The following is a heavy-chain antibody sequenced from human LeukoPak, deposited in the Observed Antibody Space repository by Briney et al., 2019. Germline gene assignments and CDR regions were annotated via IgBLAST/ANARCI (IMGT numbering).Heavy chain of an antibody. D-gene: IGHD3-10*01. CDR3: ASYGSGDAFDI. V-gene: IGHV4-30-4*01. CDR2: IFYTGST. J-gene: IGHJ3*02. CDR1: GGSISTVNYY. Sequence: SQTLSLTCTVSGGSISTVNYYCSWIRQPPGKALEWIGYIFYTGSTYYNPSLQSRITISVDTSKNQFSLTLSSVTAADTAVYYCASYGSGDAFDIWGQGTMVTVSS.